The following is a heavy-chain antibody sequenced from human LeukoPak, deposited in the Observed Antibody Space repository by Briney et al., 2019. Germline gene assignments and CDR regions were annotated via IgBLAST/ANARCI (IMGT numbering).Heavy chain of an antibody. J-gene: IGHJ4*02. CDR1: GFTFSGSA. D-gene: IGHD3-10*01. CDR3: TSPAGISDY. Sequence: GGSLKLSCAASGFTFSGSAMHWVRQASGKGLEWVGRIRSKANSYATAYAASVKGRFTISRDDSKDTAYLQMNSLKTEDTAVYYCTSPAGISDYWGQGTLVTVSS. V-gene: IGHV3-73*01. CDR2: IRSKANSYAT.